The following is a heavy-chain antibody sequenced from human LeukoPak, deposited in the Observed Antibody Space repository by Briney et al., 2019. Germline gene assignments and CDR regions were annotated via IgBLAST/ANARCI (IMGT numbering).Heavy chain of an antibody. Sequence: SVKVSCKASGGTFSSYAISRVRQAPGQGLEWMGRIIPIFGTANYAQKFQGRVTITTDESTSTAYMELSSLRSEDTAVYYCARAQLWSPWYFDYWGQGTLVTVSS. CDR1: GGTFSSYA. D-gene: IGHD5-18*01. V-gene: IGHV1-69*05. CDR2: IIPIFGTA. J-gene: IGHJ4*02. CDR3: ARAQLWSPWYFDY.